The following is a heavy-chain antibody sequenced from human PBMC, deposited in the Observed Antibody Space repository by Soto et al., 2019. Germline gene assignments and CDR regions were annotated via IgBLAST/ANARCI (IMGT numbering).Heavy chain of an antibody. CDR2: IYYSGST. D-gene: IGHD3-22*01. Sequence: SETLSLTCTVSGGSISSGDYYWSWIRQPPGKGLEWIGYIYYSGSTYYNPSLKSRATISVDTSKNQFSLKLSSVTAADTAVYYCARDLSGYYDSSGYQSGAFDIWGQGTMVTVSS. J-gene: IGHJ3*02. CDR3: ARDLSGYYDSSGYQSGAFDI. V-gene: IGHV4-30-4*01. CDR1: GGSISSGDYY.